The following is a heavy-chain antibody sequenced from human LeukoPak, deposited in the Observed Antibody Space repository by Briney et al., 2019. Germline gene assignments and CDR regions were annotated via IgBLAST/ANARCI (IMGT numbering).Heavy chain of an antibody. Sequence: PSETLSLTCAVHGGSFSGYYWSWIRQPPGKGLEWIGEINHSGSTNYNPSLKSRVTISVDTSKNQFSLQLNSVTPEDTAVYYCARAEGIVGADYYYYGMDVWGQGTTVTVSS. CDR1: GGSFSGYY. CDR3: ARAEGIVGADYYYYGMDV. V-gene: IGHV4-34*01. D-gene: IGHD1-26*01. CDR2: INHSGST. J-gene: IGHJ6*02.